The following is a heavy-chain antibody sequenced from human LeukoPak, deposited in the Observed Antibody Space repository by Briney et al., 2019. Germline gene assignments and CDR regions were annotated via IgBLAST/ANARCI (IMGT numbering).Heavy chain of an antibody. Sequence: GASVKVSCKASGYTFTSYGISWVRQAPGQGLEWMGWISAYNGNTNYAQKLQGRVTMTTDTSTNTAYMELTSLTSDDTAVYYCATTNDGGGYQWGDFFDFWGQGTLVTVSS. V-gene: IGHV1-18*01. D-gene: IGHD3-22*01. CDR3: ATTNDGGGYQWGDFFDF. CDR1: GYTFTSYG. CDR2: ISAYNGNT. J-gene: IGHJ4*02.